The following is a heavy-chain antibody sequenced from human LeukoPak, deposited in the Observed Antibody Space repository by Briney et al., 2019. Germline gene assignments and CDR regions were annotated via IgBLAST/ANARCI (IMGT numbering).Heavy chain of an antibody. V-gene: IGHV4-31*03. D-gene: IGHD6-19*01. CDR1: GDPISSGGYY. J-gene: IGHJ4*02. CDR2: IYYTEIP. Sequence: SETLSLTCTVSGDPISSGGYYWSWIRQRPGKGLEWIGYIYYTEIPYYNPSLKSRLDMSIDTSKNQFFLKLSSVTAADTAVYFCARGQWPLYYFDYWGQGTLVTVSS. CDR3: ARGQWPLYYFDY.